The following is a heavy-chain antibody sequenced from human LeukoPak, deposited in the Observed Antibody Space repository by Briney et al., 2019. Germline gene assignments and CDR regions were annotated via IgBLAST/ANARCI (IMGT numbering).Heavy chain of an antibody. CDR3: AKDSGSYLYYYYMDV. CDR2: IIPIFGSA. J-gene: IGHJ6*03. D-gene: IGHD3-10*01. CDR1: GGTFSNSA. V-gene: IGHV1-69*05. Sequence: PAASVKVSCKASGGTFSNSAISWVRQAPGQGLEYMGGIIPIFGSANYAQKFQGRVTITTDESTSTAYMELSSLRSEDTAMYYCAKDSGSYLYYYYMDVWGKGTTVTVSS.